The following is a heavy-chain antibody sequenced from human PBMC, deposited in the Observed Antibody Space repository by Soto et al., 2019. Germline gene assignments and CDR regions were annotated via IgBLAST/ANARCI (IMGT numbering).Heavy chain of an antibody. V-gene: IGHV3-48*02. CDR1: GFTLSTSS. Sequence: PGGSLRLSCGASGFTLSTSSMNWVRQAPGKGLEWVSYISSSGSTIYYADSVRGRFTISGDIAKNSLYLQMNSLRDEDTAVYFCERDLSEYAKYYFDSWRQGALPTVSS. D-gene: IGHD3-3*01. J-gene: IGHJ4*02. CDR2: ISSSGSTI. CDR3: ERDLSEYAKYYFDS.